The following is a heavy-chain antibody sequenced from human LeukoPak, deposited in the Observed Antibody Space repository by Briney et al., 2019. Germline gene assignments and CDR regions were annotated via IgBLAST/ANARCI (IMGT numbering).Heavy chain of an antibody. CDR1: GFTVSSNY. Sequence: GGSLRLSCAASGFTVSSNYMSWVRQAPGKGLEWVSVIYSGGSTYYAGSVKGRFTISRDNSKNTLYLQMNSLRAEDTAVYYCARIIEMATDAFDIWGQGTMVTVSS. J-gene: IGHJ3*02. CDR3: ARIIEMATDAFDI. CDR2: IYSGGST. D-gene: IGHD5-24*01. V-gene: IGHV3-53*01.